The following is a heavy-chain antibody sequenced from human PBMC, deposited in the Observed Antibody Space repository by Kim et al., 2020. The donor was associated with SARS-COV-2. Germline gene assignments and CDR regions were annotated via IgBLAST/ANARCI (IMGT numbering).Heavy chain of an antibody. D-gene: IGHD2-15*01. J-gene: IGHJ4*02. CDR3: VASDGACSSLY. CDR2: ICCDGSNA. V-gene: IGHV3-33*07. Sequence: GGSLRLSCAASGFTFSQYCMYWVRQAPGKGLECVARICCDGSNAEYPDSVKGRFTISRDNSKSMLYLQMSSLRAEDTATYYCVASDGACSSLYWGQRTPV. CDR1: GFTFSQYC.